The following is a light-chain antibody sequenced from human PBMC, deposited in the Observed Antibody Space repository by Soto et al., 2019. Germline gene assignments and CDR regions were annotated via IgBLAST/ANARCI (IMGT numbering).Light chain of an antibody. CDR2: EVT. CDR3: SSYTSTSTPVV. CDR1: SSDVGGYNY. V-gene: IGLV2-14*01. J-gene: IGLJ2*01. Sequence: QSVLTQPASVSGSPGQSITISCTGTSSDVGGYNYVSWYQQHPGKAPQLMIYEVTNRPSGVSHRFSGSKSGNTASLTISGLQAEDEADYYCSSYTSTSTPVVFGGGTKLTVL.